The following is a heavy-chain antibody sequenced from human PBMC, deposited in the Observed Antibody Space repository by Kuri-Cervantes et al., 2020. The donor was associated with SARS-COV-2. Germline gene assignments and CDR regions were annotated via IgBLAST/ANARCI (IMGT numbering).Heavy chain of an antibody. D-gene: IGHD1-14*01. V-gene: IGHV1-69*06. CDR3: ARQGTTYLDS. Sequence: KISCKASGGTFSSYAISWVRQAPGQGLEWMGGIIPIFGTANYAQKFQGRVTITADKSTSTAYMELRRLQPDDTAIYYCARQGTTYLDSWGQGTLVTVSS. CDR2: IIPIFGTA. CDR1: GGTFSSYA. J-gene: IGHJ4*02.